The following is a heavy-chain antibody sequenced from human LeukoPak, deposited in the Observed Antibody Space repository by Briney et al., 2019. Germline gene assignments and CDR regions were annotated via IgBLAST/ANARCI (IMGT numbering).Heavy chain of an antibody. V-gene: IGHV4-4*02. CDR1: GVSSSSINW. Sequence: SVTLSLTCAGSGVSSSSINWWNWVRQPPGKGLEWIGEIYHSGSTNYTPSLKSRVTISVDKSKNQFSLKLSSVTAADTAVYYCARLPDPWGQGTLVTVSS. CDR3: ARLPDP. J-gene: IGHJ5*02. CDR2: IYHSGST.